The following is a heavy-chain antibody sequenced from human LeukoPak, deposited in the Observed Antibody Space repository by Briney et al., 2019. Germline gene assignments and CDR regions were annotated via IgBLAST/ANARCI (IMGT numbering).Heavy chain of an antibody. J-gene: IGHJ4*02. CDR1: GGAFSSYA. V-gene: IGHV1-69*06. CDR2: IIPIFGTA. CDR3: ARWENYDSSGYYFFDY. D-gene: IGHD3-22*01. Sequence: SVKVSCKASGGAFSSYAISWVRQAPGQGLEWMGGIIPIFGTANYAQKFQGRVTITADKSTSTAYMELSSPRSEDTAVYYCARWENYDSSGYYFFDYWGQGTLVTVSS.